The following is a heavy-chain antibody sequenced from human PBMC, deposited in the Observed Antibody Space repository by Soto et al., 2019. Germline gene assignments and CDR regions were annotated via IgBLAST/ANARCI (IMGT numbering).Heavy chain of an antibody. Sequence: QITLKESGPTLVKPTQTLTLTCTFSGFSLSTSGVGVGWIRQSPGKALEWLALIYWDDDKRYSPSLKRRLTITKDSSKNQVVLTMTNRDPVDKATYYCARIYCSGGSCYGNYFDYWGQGTLVTVSS. CDR2: IYWDDDK. V-gene: IGHV2-5*02. D-gene: IGHD2-15*01. J-gene: IGHJ4*02. CDR3: ARIYCSGGSCYGNYFDY. CDR1: GFSLSTSGVG.